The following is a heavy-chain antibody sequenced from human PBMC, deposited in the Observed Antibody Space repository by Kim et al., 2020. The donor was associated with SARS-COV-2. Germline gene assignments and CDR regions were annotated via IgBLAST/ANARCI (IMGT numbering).Heavy chain of an antibody. CDR1: GYTFTNYY. V-gene: IGHV1-46*03. Sequence: ASVKVSCKASGYTFTNYYIHWVRQAPGQGLEWMGIINPSGGSTSYAQKFQGRVTMTRDTSTNTVYMELSSRRSEDTAVYYCARVPNPGRGMDVWGQGATVTVSS. J-gene: IGHJ6*02. CDR3: ARVPNPGRGMDV. CDR2: INPSGGST.